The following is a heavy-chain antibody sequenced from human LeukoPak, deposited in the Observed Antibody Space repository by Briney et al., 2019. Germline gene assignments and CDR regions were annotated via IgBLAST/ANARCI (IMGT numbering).Heavy chain of an antibody. CDR3: AREYRFGKYYMDV. V-gene: IGHV4-59*11. D-gene: IGHD3-10*01. CDR1: GGSISSHY. Sequence: PSETLSLTCTVSGGSISSHYWSWIRQPPGKGLEWIGYIYYSGSTNYNPSLKGRVTISVDTSKNQFSLKLSSVTAADKAVYYCAREYRFGKYYMDVWGKGTTVTVSS. J-gene: IGHJ6*03. CDR2: IYYSGST.